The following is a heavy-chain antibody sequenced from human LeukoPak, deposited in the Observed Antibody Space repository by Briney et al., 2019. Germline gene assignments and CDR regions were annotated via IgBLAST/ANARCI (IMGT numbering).Heavy chain of an antibody. V-gene: IGHV4-59*01. CDR2: IYYSGST. J-gene: IGHJ5*02. D-gene: IGHD3-22*01. CDR1: GGSISSYY. Sequence: SETLSLTCTVSGGSISSYYWSWIRQPPGKGLEWIGYIYYSGSTNYNPSLKSRVTISVDTSKNQFSLKLSSVTAADTAVYYCARDYYDSSGPQGDWFDPWGQGTLVTVSS. CDR3: ARDYYDSSGPQGDWFDP.